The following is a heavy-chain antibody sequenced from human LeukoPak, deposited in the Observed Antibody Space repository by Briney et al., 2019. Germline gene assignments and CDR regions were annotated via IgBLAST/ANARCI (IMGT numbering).Heavy chain of an antibody. D-gene: IGHD5-24*01. J-gene: IGHJ4*02. V-gene: IGHV4-31*03. CDR2: IYYSGST. Sequence: SQTLSLTCTVSGGSISSGGYYWSWIRQHPGKGLEWIGYIYYSGSTYYNPSLKSRVTISVDASKNQFSLKLSSVTAADPAVYYRAREGEVREMTTWGQGTLVTVSS. CDR1: GGSISSGGYY. CDR3: AREGEVREMTT.